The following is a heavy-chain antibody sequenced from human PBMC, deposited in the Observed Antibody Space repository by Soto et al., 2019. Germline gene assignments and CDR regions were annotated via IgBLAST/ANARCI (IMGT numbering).Heavy chain of an antibody. CDR3: ARIPLPGIAVAGTRAIDY. CDR2: IYYLGNT. J-gene: IGHJ4*02. V-gene: IGHV4-39*01. D-gene: IGHD6-19*01. CDR1: GGSISSGPSY. Sequence: PSETLSLTCTVSGGSISSGPSYWGWIRQPPGQGLEWVGSIYYLGNTYYNSSLGSRVVISVDKSKNQFSLKLSSVTAADTAVYYCARIPLPGIAVAGTRAIDYWGQGTLVTVSS.